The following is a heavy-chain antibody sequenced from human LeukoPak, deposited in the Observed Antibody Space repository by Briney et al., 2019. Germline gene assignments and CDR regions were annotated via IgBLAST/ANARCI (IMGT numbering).Heavy chain of an antibody. J-gene: IGHJ6*02. CDR1: GYTFTSYG. Sequence: GASVNVSCKASGYTFTSYGISWVRQAPGQGLEWMGWISAYNGNTNYAQKLQGRVTMTTDTSTSTAYMELRSLRSDDTAVYYCARFVSSGYYYYYYGMDVWGQGTTVTVSS. D-gene: IGHD3-22*01. V-gene: IGHV1-18*01. CDR3: ARFVSSGYYYYYYGMDV. CDR2: ISAYNGNT.